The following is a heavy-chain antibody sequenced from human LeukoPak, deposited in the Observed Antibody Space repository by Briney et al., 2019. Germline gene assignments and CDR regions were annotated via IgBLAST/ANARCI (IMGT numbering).Heavy chain of an antibody. CDR1: GGSISSYY. CDR3: ARDNWNYGSSMDV. D-gene: IGHD1-7*01. J-gene: IGHJ6*02. CDR2: IYYSGST. Sequence: TLSLTXTVSGGSISSYYWSWIRQPPGKGLEWIGYIYYSGSTNYNPSLKSRVTISVDTSKNQFSLKLSSVTAADTAVYYCARDNWNYGSSMDVWGQGTTVTVSS. V-gene: IGHV4-59*01.